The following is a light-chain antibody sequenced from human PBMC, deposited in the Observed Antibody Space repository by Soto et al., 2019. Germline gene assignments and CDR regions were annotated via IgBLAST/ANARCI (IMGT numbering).Light chain of an antibody. Sequence: EILMTQSPASLSVSPGERVILSCRATQSISSNLAWYQQKPGQAPRLLIYGTSTRATGIPARFSGSESGTEFTLTITSLQSEDFALYFCQQYNNWPLTFGQGTRLEIK. CDR2: GTS. CDR1: QSISSN. V-gene: IGKV3-15*01. CDR3: QQYNNWPLT. J-gene: IGKJ5*01.